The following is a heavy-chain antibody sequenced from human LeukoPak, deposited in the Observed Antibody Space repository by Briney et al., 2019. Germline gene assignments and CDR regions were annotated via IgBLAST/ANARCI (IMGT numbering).Heavy chain of an antibody. J-gene: IGHJ4*02. CDR2: IRFDGSNK. CDR3: AKILGRYSYGPVEY. CDR1: GFTFSSYS. D-gene: IGHD5-18*01. V-gene: IGHV3-30*02. Sequence: GGSLRLSCAASGFTFSSYSMNWVRQAPGKGLEWVAFIRFDGSNKYYADSVKGRFTISRDNSKNTLYLQMNSLRAEDTAVYYCAKILGRYSYGPVEYWGQGTLVTVSS.